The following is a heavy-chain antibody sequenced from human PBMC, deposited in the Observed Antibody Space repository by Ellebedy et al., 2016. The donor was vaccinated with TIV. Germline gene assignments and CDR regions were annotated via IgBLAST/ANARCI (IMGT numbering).Heavy chain of an antibody. CDR2: FDPEDGET. CDR1: GYTFTGYY. D-gene: IGHD2-15*01. V-gene: IGHV1-24*01. CDR3: ATIRTVGSLGYCSGGSCYSFDY. J-gene: IGHJ4*02. Sequence: ASVKVSCKASGYTFTGYYMHWVRQAPGKGLEWMGGFDPEDGETIYAQKFQGRVTMTEDTSTDTAYMELSSLRSEDTAVYYCATIRTVGSLGYCSGGSCYSFDYWGQGTLVTVSS.